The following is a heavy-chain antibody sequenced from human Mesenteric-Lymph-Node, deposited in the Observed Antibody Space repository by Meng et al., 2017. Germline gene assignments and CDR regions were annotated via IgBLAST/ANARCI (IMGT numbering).Heavy chain of an antibody. Sequence: QVQLVQFGADVKEPGSSVTVSCKASGYIFSNLDINWVRQAAGQGLEWMGWMSPKSGDTGYAQKFRGRVTMTRDTSINTAYMELSSLRSEDTGLYLCARGITQGVDYWGQGTLVTVSS. CDR1: GYIFSNLD. V-gene: IGHV1-8*01. CDR3: ARGITQGVDY. CDR2: MSPKSGDT. J-gene: IGHJ4*02.